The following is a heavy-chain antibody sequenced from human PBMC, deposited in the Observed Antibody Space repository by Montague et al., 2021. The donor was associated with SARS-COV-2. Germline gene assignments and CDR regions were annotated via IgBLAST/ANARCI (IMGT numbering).Heavy chain of an antibody. Sequence: SETLSLTCTVSGGSISSSSYFWGWIRQPPGKGLEWIGSISYSGSTNYNPPLKSRVSISVDTSQNQFSLRLSSVTAADTAVYYCARAFIAAAGTTSFDYWGQGTPVTVSS. CDR3: ARAFIAAAGTTSFDY. CDR2: ISYSGST. CDR1: GGSISSSSYF. J-gene: IGHJ4*02. D-gene: IGHD6-13*01. V-gene: IGHV4-39*01.